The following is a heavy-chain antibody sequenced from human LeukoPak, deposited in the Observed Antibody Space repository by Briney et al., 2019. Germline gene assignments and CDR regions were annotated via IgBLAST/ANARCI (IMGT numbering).Heavy chain of an antibody. J-gene: IGHJ4*02. V-gene: IGHV3-48*02. D-gene: IGHD2-2*02. Sequence: GGSLRLSCAASGCTISSYSKYWVRQAPRKGLEWVSYIRSSGSPIYYADSVKGRFTISRDNAKNSVYLQMNSLRDEDTAVYYCVTLPHIPIYDSTTSSYNYWSQGTLVTVSS. CDR2: IRSSGSPI. CDR3: VTLPHIPIYDSTTSSYNY. CDR1: GCTISSYS.